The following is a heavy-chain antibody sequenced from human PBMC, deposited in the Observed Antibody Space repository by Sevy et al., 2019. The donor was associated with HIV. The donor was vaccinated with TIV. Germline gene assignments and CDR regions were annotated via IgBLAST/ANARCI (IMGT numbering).Heavy chain of an antibody. CDR3: AHETFGRFES. CDR1: GFTFSANW. J-gene: IGHJ4*02. D-gene: IGHD3-16*01. Sequence: GGSLRLSCAASGFTFSANWMNWVRQAPGKGLEWVANIKGDGSDKHYVDSVEGRFTISRDNANNLLYLQMTSLRVEDTAVYYCAHETFGRFESWGQGTLVTVSS. CDR2: IKGDGSDK. V-gene: IGHV3-7*01.